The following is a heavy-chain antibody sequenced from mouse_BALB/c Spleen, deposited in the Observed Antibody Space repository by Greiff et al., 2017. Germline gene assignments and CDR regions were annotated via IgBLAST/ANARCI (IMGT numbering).Heavy chain of an antibody. CDR3: ARDLYYDYDGFAY. D-gene: IGHD2-4*01. V-gene: IGHV5-9-4*01. J-gene: IGHJ3*01. CDR2: ISSGGSYT. Sequence: EVQGVESGGGLVKPGGSLKLSCAASGFTFSSYAMSWVRQSPEKRLEWVAEISSGGSYTYYPDTVTGRFTISRDNAKNTLYLEMSSLRSEDTAMYYCARDLYYDYDGFAYWGQGTLVTVSA. CDR1: GFTFSSYA.